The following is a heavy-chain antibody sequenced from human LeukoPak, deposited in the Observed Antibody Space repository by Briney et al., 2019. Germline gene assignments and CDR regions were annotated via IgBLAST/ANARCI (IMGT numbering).Heavy chain of an antibody. Sequence: GGSLRLSCVASGFTFSTYSMDWFRQAPGKGLEWVSDIDSSSYYIYYADSVKGRFTISRDNAKNSLYLQMNSLRAEDTAVYYCARGYDSSGYYPGALDYWGQGTLVTVSS. CDR2: IDSSSYYI. D-gene: IGHD3-22*01. CDR1: GFTFSTYS. V-gene: IGHV3-21*01. J-gene: IGHJ4*02. CDR3: ARGYDSSGYYPGALDY.